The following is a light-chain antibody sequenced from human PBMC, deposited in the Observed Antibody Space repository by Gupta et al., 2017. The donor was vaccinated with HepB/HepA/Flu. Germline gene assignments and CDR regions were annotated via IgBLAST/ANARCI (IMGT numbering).Light chain of an antibody. CDR2: YDS. J-gene: IGLJ2*01. CDR3: QVWDRDSDNVV. CDR1: NIGTKN. V-gene: IGLV3-21*04. Sequence: SSVLPQPPSVSVAPGETARSTCGGNNIGTKNVHWYQQKPGPSPVLIISYDSDRPSGIPERFSGSNYGTTATLTITRVAAGDEADYYCQVWDRDSDNVVFGGGTKLTVL.